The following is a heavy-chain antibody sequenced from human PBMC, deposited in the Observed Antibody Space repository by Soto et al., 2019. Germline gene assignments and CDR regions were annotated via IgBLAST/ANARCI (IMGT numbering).Heavy chain of an antibody. V-gene: IGHV4-39*01. CDR1: CDSYCSSSCY. CDR2: VYYSGST. Sequence: SVPRSLNCSQTCDSYCSSSCYSGCVVQPPGKGLEWIGSVYYSGSTYYNPSLKSRVTISVYTSKNQFSPKLSSETAADTAVYYCATFYGDYVSYWGQGTLVTVS. CDR3: ATFYGDYVSY. J-gene: IGHJ4*02. D-gene: IGHD4-17*01.